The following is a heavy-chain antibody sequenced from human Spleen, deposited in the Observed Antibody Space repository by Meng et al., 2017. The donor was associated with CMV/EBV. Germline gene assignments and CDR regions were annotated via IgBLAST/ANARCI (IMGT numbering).Heavy chain of an antibody. CDR3: AFRRYRDEDY. V-gene: IGHV2-5*04. CDR2: PFWNGDK. D-gene: IGHD3-16*01. Sequence: TCPSPGFSPAPSGVSVHWIRQPPGKALEWLALPFWNGDKRYSPSLENRLTITMGTSKNQLVLTMTKMDPEDTGTYYCAFRRYRDEDYWGQGALVTVSS. CDR1: GFSPAPSGVS. J-gene: IGHJ4*02.